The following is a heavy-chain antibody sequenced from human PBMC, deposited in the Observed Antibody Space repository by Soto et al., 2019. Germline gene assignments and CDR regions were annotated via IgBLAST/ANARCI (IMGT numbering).Heavy chain of an antibody. J-gene: IGHJ4*02. V-gene: IGHV3-21*06. D-gene: IGHD3-16*01. CDR2: ISSGSGYI. CDR3: ARDGLTFGGD. CDR1: GFNFGGFP. Sequence: EVHLVEAGGGLVQPGGSLPLWCGASGFNFGGFPLNWVRQAPGKGLEWVSSISSGSGYIHYAESVKGRFTISRDNARSTLYLQMNSLRLDDTAVYFCARDGLTFGGDWGQGTLVAVSS.